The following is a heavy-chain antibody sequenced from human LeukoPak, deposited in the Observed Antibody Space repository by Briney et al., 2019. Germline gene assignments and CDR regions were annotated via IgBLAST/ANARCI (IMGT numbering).Heavy chain of an antibody. CDR1: GFTFSSYA. CDR2: ISGSGGST. Sequence: TGGSLRLSCAASGFTFSSYAMSWVRQAPGKGLEWVSAISGSGGSTYYADSVKGRFTISRDNSKNTLYLQMNSLRAEDTAVYYCAKDNPGYYDSSGYYYPSVFDYWGQGTLVTVSS. J-gene: IGHJ4*02. CDR3: AKDNPGYYDSSGYYYPSVFDY. D-gene: IGHD3-22*01. V-gene: IGHV3-23*01.